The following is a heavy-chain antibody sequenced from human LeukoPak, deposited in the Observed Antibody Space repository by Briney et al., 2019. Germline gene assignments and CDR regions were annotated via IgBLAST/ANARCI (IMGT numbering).Heavy chain of an antibody. CDR2: ISSSSSYI. Sequence: GGSLRLSCAASGFTFSSYSMNWVRQAPGKGLEWVSSISSSSSYIYYADSVKGRFTISRDNAKNSLYLQMNSLRAEDTAVYYCAIDSSGYYYGYYYGMDVWGQGTTVTVSS. V-gene: IGHV3-21*01. J-gene: IGHJ6*02. CDR1: GFTFSSYS. D-gene: IGHD3-22*01. CDR3: AIDSSGYYYGYYYGMDV.